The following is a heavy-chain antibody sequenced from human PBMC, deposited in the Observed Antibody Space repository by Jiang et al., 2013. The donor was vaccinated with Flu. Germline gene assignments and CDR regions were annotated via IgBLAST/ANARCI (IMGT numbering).Heavy chain of an antibody. J-gene: IGHJ1*01. D-gene: IGHD4-17*01. CDR3: ARAGLDYGDYVEYFQH. CDR2: IIPILGIA. CDR1: GGTFSSYA. Sequence: SGAEVKKPGSSVKVSCKASGGTFSSYAISWVRQAPGQGLEWMGRIIPILGIANYAQKFQGRVTITADKSTSTAYMELSSLRSEDTAVYYCARAGLDYGDYVEYFQHWGQGTLVTVSS. V-gene: IGHV1-69*04.